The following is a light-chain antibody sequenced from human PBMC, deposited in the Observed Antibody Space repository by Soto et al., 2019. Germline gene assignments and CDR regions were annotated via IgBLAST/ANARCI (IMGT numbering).Light chain of an antibody. CDR3: QQLNSYPVT. Sequence: IQLTQSPSSLSASVGDRVTITCRASQGISSDLAWYQQKPGKAPKLLIYSASTLQNGVPSRFSGSGFGTDFSLTISGLQPDDFATYYCQQLNSYPVTFGQVTRLEIK. CDR1: QGISSD. V-gene: IGKV1-9*01. CDR2: SAS. J-gene: IGKJ5*01.